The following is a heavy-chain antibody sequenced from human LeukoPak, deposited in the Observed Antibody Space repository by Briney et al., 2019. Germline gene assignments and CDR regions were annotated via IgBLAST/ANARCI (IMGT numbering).Heavy chain of an antibody. J-gene: IGHJ6*02. CDR3: ARDRGYSYGYGYYYYGMDV. Sequence: GGSLRLSCAASGFTVSSNYMSWVRQAPGKGLEWVSVIYSGGSTYYADSVMGGVTISRDHNKNTLLLLMNSLRAEDTAVYYYARDRGYSYGYGYYYYGMDVWGQGTTVTVSS. V-gene: IGHV3-53*01. CDR2: IYSGGST. D-gene: IGHD5-18*01. CDR1: GFTVSSNY.